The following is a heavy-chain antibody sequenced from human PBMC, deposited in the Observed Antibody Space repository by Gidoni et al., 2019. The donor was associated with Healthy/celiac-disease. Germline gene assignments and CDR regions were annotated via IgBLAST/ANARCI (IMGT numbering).Heavy chain of an antibody. CDR1: TGSSNY. CDR3: ARDLSHYYYYMDV. CDR2: IYSGGST. Sequence: TGSSNYMSWVRQAPGKGLEWVSVIYSGGSTYYADSVKGRFTISRDNSKNTLYLQMNSLRAEDTAVYYCARDLSHYYYYMDVWGKGTTVTVSS. J-gene: IGHJ6*03. V-gene: IGHV3-53*01. D-gene: IGHD3-16*02.